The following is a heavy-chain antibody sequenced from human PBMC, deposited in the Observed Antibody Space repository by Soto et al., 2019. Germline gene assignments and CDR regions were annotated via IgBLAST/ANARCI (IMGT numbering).Heavy chain of an antibody. CDR1: GFTFSTYG. CDR2: IWKHGRED. Sequence: QVHLVESGGGVVQPGRSLRLSCAASGFTFSTYGMHWVRQAPGKGLEWVALIWKHGREDSYADSVKGRFTISRDNSKNSLGLQMNSLRADDTAVYYCVRGPWLVGDITSFDYWGQGSLVTVSS. J-gene: IGHJ4*02. CDR3: VRGPWLVGDITSFDY. D-gene: IGHD3-10*01. V-gene: IGHV3-33*01.